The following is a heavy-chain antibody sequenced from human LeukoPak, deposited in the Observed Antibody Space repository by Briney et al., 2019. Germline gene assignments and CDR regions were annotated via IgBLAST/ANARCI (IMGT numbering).Heavy chain of an antibody. Sequence: ASVKVSCKAFGYTFTSNYMHWVRQAPGQGLEWMGIINPSGGSTSYAQKFQGRVTMTRDMSTSTVYMELSSLRSEDTAVYYCARDGRYYDSSGYYLFDYWGQGTLVTVSS. D-gene: IGHD3-22*01. CDR3: ARDGRYYDSSGYYLFDY. CDR2: INPSGGST. CDR1: GYTFTSNY. V-gene: IGHV1-46*01. J-gene: IGHJ4*02.